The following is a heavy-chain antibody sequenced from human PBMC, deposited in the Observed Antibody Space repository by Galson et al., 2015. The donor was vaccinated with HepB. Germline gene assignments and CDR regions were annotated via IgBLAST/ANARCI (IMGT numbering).Heavy chain of an antibody. V-gene: IGHV1-69*02. J-gene: IGHJ6*02. CDR2: IIPILGIA. CDR3: ASAPLVVPEPDDYYHYGMDV. Sequence: SVKVSCKASGGTFSSYTISWVRQAPGQGLEWMGRIIPILGIANYAQKFQGRVTITADKSTSTAYMELSSLRSEDTAVYYCASAPLVVPEPDDYYHYGMDVWGQGTTVTVSS. D-gene: IGHD1-14*01. CDR1: GGTFSSYT.